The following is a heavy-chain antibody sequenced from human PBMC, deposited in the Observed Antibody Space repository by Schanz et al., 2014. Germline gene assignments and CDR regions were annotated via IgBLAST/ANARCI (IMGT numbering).Heavy chain of an antibody. J-gene: IGHJ5*02. V-gene: IGHV3-48*04. CDR1: GFSFSRYS. D-gene: IGHD3-10*01. CDR3: ARPALWFGDNCFDP. Sequence: EVQVVESGGGLVQPGGSLRLSCTASGFSFSRYSMNWVRQAPGKGLEWISYISSSSSTIYHADSVKGRFTISRDNAKNTLYLQMNTLRAEDTAVYYCARPALWFGDNCFDPWGQGTLVTGSS. CDR2: ISSSSSTI.